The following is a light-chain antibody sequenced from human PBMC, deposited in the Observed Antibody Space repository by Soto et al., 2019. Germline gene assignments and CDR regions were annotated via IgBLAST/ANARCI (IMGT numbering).Light chain of an antibody. CDR3: QTWGTGIPV. CDR2: LYNDGSH. J-gene: IGLJ7*01. Sequence: QTVVTQSLSASASLGASVKLTCTLSNGHSSYAIAWHQQQPEKGPRYLMKLYNDGSHAKGDGIPDRFSGSSSGAERYLTISSLQSEDEADYYCQTWGTGIPVFGGGTQLTVL. CDR1: NGHSSYA. V-gene: IGLV4-69*01.